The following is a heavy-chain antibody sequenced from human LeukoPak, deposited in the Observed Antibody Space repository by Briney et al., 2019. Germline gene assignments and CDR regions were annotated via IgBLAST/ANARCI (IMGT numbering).Heavy chain of an antibody. J-gene: IGHJ5*02. Sequence: ASVKVSCKASGYTFTGYYMHWVRQAPGQGLEWMGWINPNSGGTNYAQKFQGRVTMTRDTSISTAYMELSRLRSDDTAVYYCARAPQEQQLANWLDPWGQGTLVTVSS. CDR3: ARAPQEQQLANWLDP. V-gene: IGHV1-2*02. D-gene: IGHD6-13*01. CDR1: GYTFTGYY. CDR2: INPNSGGT.